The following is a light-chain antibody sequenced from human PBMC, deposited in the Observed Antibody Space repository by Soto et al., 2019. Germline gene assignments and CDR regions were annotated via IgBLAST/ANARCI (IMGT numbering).Light chain of an antibody. V-gene: IGLV2-8*01. J-gene: IGLJ1*01. CDR2: EVV. Sequence: QSALTQPPSASGSPGQSVTISCTGTKNDIGVYDFVSWYQHHPCKAPRLIIYEVVQRPSGVPDRFSGSKSGNTASLTVSGLQDADEADDFCKSYAGSNTYVFGSGTKVTVL. CDR3: KSYAGSNTYV. CDR1: KNDIGVYDF.